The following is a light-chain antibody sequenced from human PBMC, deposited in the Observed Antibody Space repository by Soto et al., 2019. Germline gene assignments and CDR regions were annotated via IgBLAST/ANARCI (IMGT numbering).Light chain of an antibody. Sequence: DIQMTQSPSSLSASVGDRVTITCQASQDISNYLNWYQQKPGKAPKLLIYDASNFETGVPSRFSGSGSGTDFTITISSLQTEDIATYYCQQYDNLPLTFGRGTKVEIK. J-gene: IGKJ4*01. CDR1: QDISNY. CDR3: QQYDNLPLT. V-gene: IGKV1-33*01. CDR2: DAS.